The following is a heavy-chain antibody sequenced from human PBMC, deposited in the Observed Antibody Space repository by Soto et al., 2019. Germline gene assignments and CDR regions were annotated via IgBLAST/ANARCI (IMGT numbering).Heavy chain of an antibody. Sequence: PGGSLRLSCEASGFTFDYYAMHWVRQAPGKGLEWVSGINWNSGSIGYADSVKGRFTISRDNAKNSLYLQMNSLRAEGTALYSCEKESAGYTPPMGFDSWGQGTLVTDSS. J-gene: IGHJ4*02. D-gene: IGHD5-12*01. V-gene: IGHV3-9*01. CDR1: GFTFDYYA. CDR3: EKESAGYTPPMGFDS. CDR2: INWNSGSI.